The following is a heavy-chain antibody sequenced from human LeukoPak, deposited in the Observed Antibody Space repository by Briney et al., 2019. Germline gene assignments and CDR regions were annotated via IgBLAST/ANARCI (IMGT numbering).Heavy chain of an antibody. CDR3: ARELYCSSTSCYSAAGDY. V-gene: IGHV1-2*02. J-gene: IGHJ4*02. CDR1: GYTFTGYY. CDR2: INPNSGGT. D-gene: IGHD2-2*01. Sequence: GASVKVSCKASGYTFTGYYMHWVRQAPGQGLEWMGWINPNSGGTNYAQKFQGRVTMTRDTSISTAYMELSRLRSDDTAVYYCARELYCSSTSCYSAAGDYWGQGTLVTASS.